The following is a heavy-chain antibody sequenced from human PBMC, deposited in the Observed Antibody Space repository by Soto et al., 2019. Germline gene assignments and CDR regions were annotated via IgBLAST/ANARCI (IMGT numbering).Heavy chain of an antibody. J-gene: IGHJ4*02. CDR1: GFTFAFSSYA. CDR3: AKAWDEAVASTIDY. CDR2: ISGSGGST. Sequence: EVQLLESGGGLVQPGGSLRLSCAASGFTFAFSSYAMSWVRQAPGKGLEWVAVISGSGGSTHYADSVEGRFTISRDNSKNTRYLQMNSLRAEDTAVYYCAKAWDEAVASTIDYWGQGTLVTVSS. V-gene: IGHV3-23*01. D-gene: IGHD6-19*01.